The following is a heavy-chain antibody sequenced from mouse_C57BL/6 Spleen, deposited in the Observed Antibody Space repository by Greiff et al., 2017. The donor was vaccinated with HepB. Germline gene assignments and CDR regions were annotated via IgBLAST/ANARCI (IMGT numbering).Heavy chain of an antibody. Sequence: VQLVESGAELVRPGASVTLSCKASGYTFTDYEMHWVKQTPVHGLEWIGAIDPETGGTAYNQKFKGKAILTADKSSSTAYMELRSLTSEDSAVYYCTRFGGWFYGGDYWGQGTTLTVSS. CDR2: IDPETGGT. J-gene: IGHJ2*01. CDR3: TRFGGWFYGGDY. CDR1: GYTFTDYE. V-gene: IGHV1-15*01. D-gene: IGHD2-3*01.